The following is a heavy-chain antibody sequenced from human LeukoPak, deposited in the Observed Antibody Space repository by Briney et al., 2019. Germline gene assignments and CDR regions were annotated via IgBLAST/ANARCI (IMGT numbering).Heavy chain of an antibody. CDR3: AVTRTRGDH. V-gene: IGHV3-7*03. J-gene: IGHJ4*02. Sequence: GGSLRLSCAASGFTFSNYWMTWIRQAPGKGLEWVANINQDGNDKYYVDSVKGRFTISRDNTKSSVFLQVNSLRAEDTAVYYCAVTRTRGDHWGQGTLVTVSS. CDR2: INQDGNDK. D-gene: IGHD3-10*01. CDR1: GFTFSNYW.